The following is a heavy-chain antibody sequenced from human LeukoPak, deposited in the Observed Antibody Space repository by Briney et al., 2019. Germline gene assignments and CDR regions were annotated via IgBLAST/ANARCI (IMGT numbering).Heavy chain of an antibody. V-gene: IGHV3-23*01. CDR2: IRDSGATT. CDR1: GFTFRSDA. J-gene: IGHJ4*02. CDR3: AKGRHELDVGFEF. D-gene: IGHD3/OR15-3a*01. Sequence: PGGSLRLSCVASGFTFRSDAMGWVRQAPGKGLEWVSTIRDSGATTYYADSVKGRFTISRDNSKNMLYLQMNSLRVEDTAVYYCAKGRHELDVGFEFRGQGALVTVSS.